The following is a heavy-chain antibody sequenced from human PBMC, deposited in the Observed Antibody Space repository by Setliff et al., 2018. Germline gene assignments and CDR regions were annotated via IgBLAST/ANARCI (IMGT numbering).Heavy chain of an antibody. D-gene: IGHD3-3*01. CDR2: MNPNSGNT. J-gene: IGHJ4*02. CDR3: ARAQSWSGGPYYFDN. V-gene: IGHV1-8*02. CDR1: GYTFTSYD. Sequence: ASVKVSCKASGYTFTSYDINWVRQATGQGLEWMGWMNPNSGNTGYAQRFQGRVTMTRNTSISTAYMDLSSLRFEDTAVYYCARAQSWSGGPYYFDNWGQGTLVTVSS.